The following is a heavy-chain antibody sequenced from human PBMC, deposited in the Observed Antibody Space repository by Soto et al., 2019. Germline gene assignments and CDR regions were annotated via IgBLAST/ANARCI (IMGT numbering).Heavy chain of an antibody. V-gene: IGHV4-4*02. CDR1: GGSIISTHW. CDR3: ARGPQY. J-gene: IGHJ4*02. Sequence: SETLSLTCAVSGGSIISTHWWAWVRQSPGKGLEWIGEIYHNGTTNYNPSLKSRLTISVDTSKNHFSLGLTPVTVRDTATYFCARGPQYWGPGKLVTVSS. CDR2: IYHNGTT.